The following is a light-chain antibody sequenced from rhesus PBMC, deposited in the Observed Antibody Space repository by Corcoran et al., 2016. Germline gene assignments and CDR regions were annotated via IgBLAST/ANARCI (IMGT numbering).Light chain of an antibody. J-gene: IGKJ2*01. CDR3: QHGYGTPYS. Sequence: DIQMTQSPSSLSASVGDRVTITCRASENVNNYLNWYQQKPGKAPKLLIYTASTLQSGVPSRFSGSGSGTDYTFTIRSLQPEDVATYYCQHGYGTPYSFGQGTKVEIK. V-gene: IGKV1-74*01. CDR2: TAS. CDR1: ENVNNY.